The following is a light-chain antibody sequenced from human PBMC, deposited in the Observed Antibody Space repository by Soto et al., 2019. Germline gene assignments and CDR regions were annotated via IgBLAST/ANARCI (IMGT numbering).Light chain of an antibody. CDR1: QSISSY. CDR2: AAS. V-gene: IGKV1-39*01. Sequence: DIQMTQSPSSLSASVGDRVTITCRASQSISSYLNWYQQKPGKAPKLLIYAASSLQSGVPSRFSGSGSGTDFTLTISSLQPEDFATYSCQQSYSTWTFGPGTKVDIK. J-gene: IGKJ1*01. CDR3: QQSYSTWT.